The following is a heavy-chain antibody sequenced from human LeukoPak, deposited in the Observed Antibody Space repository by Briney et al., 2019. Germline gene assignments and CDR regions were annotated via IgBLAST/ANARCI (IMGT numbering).Heavy chain of an antibody. D-gene: IGHD5-12*01. CDR3: ARAVRGYSGSKYYFDY. Sequence: SETLSLTRAVYGGSFSGYYWSWIRQPPGKGLEWIGEINHSGSTNYNPSLKSRVTISVDTSKNQFSLKLSSVTAADTAVYYCARAVRGYSGSKYYFDYWGQGTLVTVSS. V-gene: IGHV4-34*01. J-gene: IGHJ4*02. CDR1: GGSFSGYY. CDR2: INHSGST.